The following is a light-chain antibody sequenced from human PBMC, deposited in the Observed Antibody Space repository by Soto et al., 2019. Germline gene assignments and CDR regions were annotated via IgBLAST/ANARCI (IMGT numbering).Light chain of an antibody. J-gene: IGKJ1*01. CDR1: QSVGSIY. V-gene: IGKV3-20*01. Sequence: DIVLTHSPGTLSLSPGERATLSCSSSQSVGSIYLAWYQQKPGQAPRLLIHGASNRASGIPDRFSGSGSGTDFTLTVSRLEPEDFAVYYCQQYGSSPRTFGQGTKVDIK. CDR3: QQYGSSPRT. CDR2: GAS.